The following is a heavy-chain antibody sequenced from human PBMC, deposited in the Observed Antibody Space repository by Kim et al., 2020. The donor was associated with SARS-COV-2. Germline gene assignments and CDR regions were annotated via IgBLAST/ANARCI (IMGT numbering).Heavy chain of an antibody. Sequence: SPSFQGQVTISADKSISTAYLQWSSLKASDTAMYYCARRVAAAGHWYFDLWGRGTLVTVSS. J-gene: IGHJ2*01. CDR3: ARRVAAAGHWYFDL. D-gene: IGHD6-13*01. V-gene: IGHV5-51*01.